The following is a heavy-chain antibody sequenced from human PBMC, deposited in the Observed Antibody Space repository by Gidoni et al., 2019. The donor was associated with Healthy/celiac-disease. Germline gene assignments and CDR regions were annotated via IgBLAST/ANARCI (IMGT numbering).Heavy chain of an antibody. J-gene: IGHJ4*02. CDR1: GGSFSGYY. D-gene: IGHD3-9*01. Sequence: QVQLQQWGAGLLKPSETLSLTCAVSGGSFSGYYWSWIRQPPGKGLEWIVEINHSGSTNYNPSLKSRVTISVDTSKNQFSMKLSSVTAADTAVYYCARLDYDILTGYLLDYWGQGTLVTVSS. V-gene: IGHV4-34*01. CDR2: INHSGST. CDR3: ARLDYDILTGYLLDY.